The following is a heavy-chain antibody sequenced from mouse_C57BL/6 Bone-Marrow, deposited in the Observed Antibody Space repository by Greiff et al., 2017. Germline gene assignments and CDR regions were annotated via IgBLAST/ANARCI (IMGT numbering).Heavy chain of an antibody. Sequence: QVQLQQSGAELVKPGASVKISCKASGYAFSSYWMNWVKQRPGKGLEWIGQIYPGDGDTNYNGKFKGKATLTADKSSSTAYMQLSSLTSEDSAVYFCARTLYYYGSSDWYFDVWGTGTTVTVSS. CDR1: GYAFSSYW. J-gene: IGHJ1*03. V-gene: IGHV1-80*01. CDR2: IYPGDGDT. D-gene: IGHD1-1*01. CDR3: ARTLYYYGSSDWYFDV.